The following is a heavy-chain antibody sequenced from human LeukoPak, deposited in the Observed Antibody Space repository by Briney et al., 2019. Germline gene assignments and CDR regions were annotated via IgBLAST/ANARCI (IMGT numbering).Heavy chain of an antibody. D-gene: IGHD6-19*01. CDR2: ISSSSSYI. J-gene: IGHJ4*02. V-gene: IGHV3-21*01. Sequence: GGSLRLSCAASGFTFSSYSMNWVRQAPGKGLEWVSSISSSSSYIYYADSVKGQFTISRDNAKNSLYLQMNSLRAEDTAVYYCARDLAVAGSDYWGQGTLVTVSS. CDR1: GFTFSSYS. CDR3: ARDLAVAGSDY.